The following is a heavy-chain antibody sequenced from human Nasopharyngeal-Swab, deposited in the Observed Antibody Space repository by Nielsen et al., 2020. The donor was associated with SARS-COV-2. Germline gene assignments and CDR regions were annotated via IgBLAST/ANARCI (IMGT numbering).Heavy chain of an antibody. CDR1: GFTLSNYA. J-gene: IGHJ6*03. CDR3: AKDRDFWDPSYFYYMDV. V-gene: IGHV3-23*01. Sequence: GGSLRLSCAASGFTLSNYAMTWVRQAPGKGLKWVSAIGGSGSYTWYADSVEGRFTISRDNSKNTLFLHMNNLTAEDTAVYYCAKDRDFWDPSYFYYMDVWGKGTTVTVSS. CDR2: IGGSGSYT. D-gene: IGHD3-3*01.